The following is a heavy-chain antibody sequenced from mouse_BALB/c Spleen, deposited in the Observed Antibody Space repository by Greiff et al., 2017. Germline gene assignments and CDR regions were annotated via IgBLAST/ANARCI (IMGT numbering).Heavy chain of an antibody. D-gene: IGHD2-2*01. CDR1: GFNIKDTY. Sequence: DVQLQESGAELVKPGASVKLSCTASGFNIKDTYMHWVKQRPEQGLEWIGRIDPANGNTKYDPKFQGKATITADTSSNTAYLQLSSLTSEDTAVYYCAREWLRRYFDVWGAGTTVTVSS. J-gene: IGHJ1*01. V-gene: IGHV14-3*02. CDR2: IDPANGNT. CDR3: AREWLRRYFDV.